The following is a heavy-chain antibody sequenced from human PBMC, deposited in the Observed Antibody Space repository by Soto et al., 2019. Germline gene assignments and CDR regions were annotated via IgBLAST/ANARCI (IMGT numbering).Heavy chain of an antibody. CDR1: GFTFSNYA. Sequence: EVQLLESGGGLVQPGGSLRLSCAASGFTFSNYAMSWVRQAPGKGLDWVSAISGSGGSTYYADSVKGRFTVSRDNSKNTLYLQMNSLRAEDTAVYYCAKGNSVAAASTGYFEYWGQGTLVTVSS. CDR2: ISGSGGST. D-gene: IGHD6-13*01. J-gene: IGHJ4*02. CDR3: AKGNSVAAASTGYFEY. V-gene: IGHV3-23*01.